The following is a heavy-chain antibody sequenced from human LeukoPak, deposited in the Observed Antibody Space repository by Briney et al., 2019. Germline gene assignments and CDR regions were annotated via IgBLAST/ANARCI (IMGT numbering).Heavy chain of an antibody. CDR2: TYYRSTWYN. CDR1: GDSVSSNSVT. CDR3: ARRLTQYDCFDP. Sequence: SQTLSLTCAISGDSVSSNSVTWNWIRQSPSRGLEWLGRTYYRSTWYNDYAVPVRSRITVNPDTSKNQFSLHLNSVTPEDTAVYYCARRLTQYDCFDPWGQGILVTVSS. J-gene: IGHJ5*02. D-gene: IGHD2-2*01. V-gene: IGHV6-1*01.